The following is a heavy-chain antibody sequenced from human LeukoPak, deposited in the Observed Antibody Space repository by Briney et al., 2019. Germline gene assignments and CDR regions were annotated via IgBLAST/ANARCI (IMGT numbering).Heavy chain of an antibody. Sequence: PGGSLTLSCAASGFTFDDYSMHWVRQAPGKGLEWVSGISWNSGSIGYADSEKGRFTISRDNAKNSLYLQMNSLRAEDTALYYCAKDIRWVGEYIDYWGQGTLVTVSS. J-gene: IGHJ4*02. CDR3: AKDIRWVGEYIDY. V-gene: IGHV3-9*01. D-gene: IGHD3-10*01. CDR2: ISWNSGSI. CDR1: GFTFDDYS.